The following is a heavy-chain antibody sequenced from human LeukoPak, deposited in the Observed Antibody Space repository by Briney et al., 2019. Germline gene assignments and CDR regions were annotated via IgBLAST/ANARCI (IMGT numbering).Heavy chain of an antibody. J-gene: IGHJ5*02. CDR1: GYTFTGYY. CDR2: INPNSDGT. Sequence: ASVKVSCKASGYTFTGYYMHWVRQAPGQGLEWMGWINPNSDGTNYAQKFQGRVTMTRDTSISTAYMELSRLRSDDTAVYYCARYGSGDNWFDPWGQGTLVTVSS. V-gene: IGHV1-2*02. CDR3: ARYGSGDNWFDP. D-gene: IGHD3-10*01.